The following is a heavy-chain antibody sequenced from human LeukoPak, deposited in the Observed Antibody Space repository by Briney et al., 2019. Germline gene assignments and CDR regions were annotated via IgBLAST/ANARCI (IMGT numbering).Heavy chain of an antibody. CDR3: ARDTEHLYFVFDY. V-gene: IGHV3-48*02. J-gene: IGHJ4*02. D-gene: IGHD2-2*02. CDR1: GFTFSSYA. Sequence: GGSLRLSCAASGFTFSSYAMGWVRQAPGKGLEWVSYISRSGSTIYYADSVKGRFTISRDNAKNSLYLQMNSLRDEDTAVYYCARDTEHLYFVFDYWGQGTLVTVSS. CDR2: ISRSGSTI.